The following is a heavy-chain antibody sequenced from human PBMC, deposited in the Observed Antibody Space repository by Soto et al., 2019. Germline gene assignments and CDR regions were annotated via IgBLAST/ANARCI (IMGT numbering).Heavy chain of an antibody. CDR3: ARYVDTAMVRGLDY. CDR1: GYSFTSYW. Sequence: GESLKISCKGSGYSFTSYWIGWVRQMPGKGLEWMGIIYPGDSDTRYIPSFQGQVTISAEKSISTAWLQWSSLKASAADMYYCARYVDTAMVRGLDYWGQGTLVTVSS. V-gene: IGHV5-51*01. D-gene: IGHD5-18*01. CDR2: IYPGDSDT. J-gene: IGHJ4*02.